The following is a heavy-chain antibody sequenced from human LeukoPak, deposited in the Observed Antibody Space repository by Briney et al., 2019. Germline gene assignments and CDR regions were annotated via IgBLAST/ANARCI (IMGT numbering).Heavy chain of an antibody. D-gene: IGHD1-1*01. CDR1: GFTFDDYA. Sequence: PGRSLRLSCAASGFTFDDYAMHWVRQAPGKGLECVSGIVWNSDTIGYADSVKGRFTISRDNAKNSLYLQMNSLRAEDTALYYCAKSEAATGGRFDPWGQGTLVTVSS. CDR3: AKSEAATGGRFDP. CDR2: IVWNSDTI. V-gene: IGHV3-9*01. J-gene: IGHJ5*02.